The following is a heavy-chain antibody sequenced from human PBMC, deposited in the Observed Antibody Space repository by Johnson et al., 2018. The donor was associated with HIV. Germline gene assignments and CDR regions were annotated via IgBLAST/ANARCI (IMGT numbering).Heavy chain of an antibody. J-gene: IGHJ3*02. D-gene: IGHD5-24*01. Sequence: VQLVEFGGGLIQPGGSLRLSCAASGFIVRSNYMSWVRQAPGEGLEWVSLVYSGGSTYYADSVKGRFTISRDNSKNTLYLQMNRLRAGDTAVYYCARWLQFYDAFDIWGQGTMVTVSS. CDR2: VYSGGST. CDR3: ARWLQFYDAFDI. V-gene: IGHV3-53*01. CDR1: GFIVRSNY.